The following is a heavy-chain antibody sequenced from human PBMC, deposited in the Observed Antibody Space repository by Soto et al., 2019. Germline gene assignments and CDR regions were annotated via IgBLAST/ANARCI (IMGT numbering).Heavy chain of an antibody. CDR3: ARDGHGMDV. Sequence: PSEPLSLTCTASGGSVSSGSYQWTWIRQPPGKGLEWIGYIHVSGSTNDNPSLKGRVTMSIDTSKNQFSLKLSSVTAADKAVYYCARDGHGMDVWGQGTKVTVSS. V-gene: IGHV4-61*01. CDR2: IHVSGST. CDR1: GGSVSSGSYQ. J-gene: IGHJ6*02.